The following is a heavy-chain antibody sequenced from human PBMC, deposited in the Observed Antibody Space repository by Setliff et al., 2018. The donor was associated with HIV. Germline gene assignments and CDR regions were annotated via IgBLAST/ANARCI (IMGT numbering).Heavy chain of an antibody. J-gene: IGHJ4*02. V-gene: IGHV1-46*01. CDR1: GYTFTSYY. D-gene: IGHD6-19*01. Sequence: ASVKVSCKASGYTFTSYYMHWVRQAPGQGLEWMGIINPSGGSTSYAQKFQGRVTMTRDTSTSTVYMELSSLRSEDTAVYYRARVIAVAGHFDYWGQGTLVTVSS. CDR3: ARVIAVAGHFDY. CDR2: INPSGGST.